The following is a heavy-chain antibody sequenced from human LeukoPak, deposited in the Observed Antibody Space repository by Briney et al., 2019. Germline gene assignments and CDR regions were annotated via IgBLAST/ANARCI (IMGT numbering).Heavy chain of an antibody. Sequence: PGGSLRLSCEASGFTSSTYGMHWGRQAPGKGLGWVAFIRHDGIYKDYADSVKGRFTISRDNSKKTLYLQMNSLRAEDTAVYYCARRWLQSWGMDVWGKGTTVIVSS. CDR2: IRHDGIYK. CDR1: GFTSSTYG. J-gene: IGHJ6*03. CDR3: ARRWLQSWGMDV. D-gene: IGHD5-24*01. V-gene: IGHV3-30*02.